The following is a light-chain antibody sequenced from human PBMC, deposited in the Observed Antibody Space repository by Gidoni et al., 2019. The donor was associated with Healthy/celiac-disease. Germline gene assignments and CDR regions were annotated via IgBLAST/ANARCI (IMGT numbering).Light chain of an antibody. CDR2: SNN. CDR1: SSNIGSNT. Sequence: RTQPPPASRTPGPRVTITCSRSSSNIGSNTVNWYQQLPGTAPKLLIYSNNQRPSGVPDRFSGSKSGTSASLAISGLESEDEADYYCAAWDDSLNGYVFGTGTKVTVL. J-gene: IGLJ1*01. CDR3: AAWDDSLNGYV. V-gene: IGLV1-44*01.